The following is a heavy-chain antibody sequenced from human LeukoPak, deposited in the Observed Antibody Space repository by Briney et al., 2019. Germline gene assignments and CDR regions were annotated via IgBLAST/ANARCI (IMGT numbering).Heavy chain of an antibody. V-gene: IGHV1-18*01. D-gene: IGHD6-19*01. J-gene: IGHJ4*01. CDR3: AKGIYSSGWSYFDY. CDR1: GYTFTSYG. CDR2: ISAYNGNT. Sequence: GASVKVSRKASGYTFTSYGISWVRQAPGQGLEWMGWISAYNGNTNYAQKLQGRVTMTTDTSTSTAYMELRSLRSDDTAVYYCAKGIYSSGWSYFDYWGHGTLVTVSS.